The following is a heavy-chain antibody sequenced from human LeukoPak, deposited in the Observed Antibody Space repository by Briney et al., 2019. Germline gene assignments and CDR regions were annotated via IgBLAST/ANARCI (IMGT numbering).Heavy chain of an antibody. J-gene: IGHJ6*02. CDR3: ARVPITMVRGVILPDYYYGMDV. D-gene: IGHD3-10*01. V-gene: IGHV3-21*01. Sequence: GGSLRLSCAASGFTFRSYSMKWVRQAPGKGLEWVSSISSTCTYIYFADSVRGRFTISRDNARNSLYLQMNSLGAEDTAVYYCARVPITMVRGVILPDYYYGMDVWGQGTTVTVSS. CDR1: GFTFRSYS. CDR2: ISSTCTYI.